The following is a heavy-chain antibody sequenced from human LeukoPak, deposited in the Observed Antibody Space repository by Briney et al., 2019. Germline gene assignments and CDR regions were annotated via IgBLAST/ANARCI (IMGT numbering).Heavy chain of an antibody. D-gene: IGHD4-17*01. CDR1: GYTFTSYA. J-gene: IGHJ4*02. V-gene: IGHV1-18*01. CDR3: ARFIHDYGDY. Sequence: GASVKASCKAFGYTFTSYAMNWVRQAPGQGLECMGWISVYNGNTKYAQKFQGRVTMTTETSTSTAYMELRSLRSDDTAVYYCARFIHDYGDYWGQGTLVTVSS. CDR2: ISVYNGNT.